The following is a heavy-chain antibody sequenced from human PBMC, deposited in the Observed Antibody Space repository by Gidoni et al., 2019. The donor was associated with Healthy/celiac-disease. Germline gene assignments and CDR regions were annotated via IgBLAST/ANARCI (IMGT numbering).Heavy chain of an antibody. CDR1: GFPFSSYA. J-gene: IGHJ4*02. D-gene: IGHD3-10*01. CDR2: ISGSGGST. V-gene: IGHV3-23*01. Sequence: EVQLLESGGGLVQPGGSLRLSCAASGFPFSSYAMSWVRQAPGKGLEWVSAISGSGGSTYYADSVKGRFTISRDNSKNTLYLQMNSLRAEDTAVYYCAKDRGSMVRLYYFDYWGQGTLVTVSS. CDR3: AKDRGSMVRLYYFDY.